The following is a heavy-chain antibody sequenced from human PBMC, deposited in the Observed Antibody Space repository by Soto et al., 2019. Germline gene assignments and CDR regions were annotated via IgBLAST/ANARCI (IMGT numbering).Heavy chain of an antibody. CDR3: ARLGYDFWSGYYTMDV. V-gene: IGHV5-51*01. CDR2: IYPGDSDT. D-gene: IGHD3-3*01. J-gene: IGHJ6*03. CDR1: GYSFTSYW. Sequence: GESLKISCKGSGYSFTSYWIGWVRQMPWKGLEWMGIIYPGDSDTRYSPSFQGQVTISADKSISTAYLQWSSLKASDTAMYYCARLGYDFWSGYYTMDVWGKGTTVTVSS.